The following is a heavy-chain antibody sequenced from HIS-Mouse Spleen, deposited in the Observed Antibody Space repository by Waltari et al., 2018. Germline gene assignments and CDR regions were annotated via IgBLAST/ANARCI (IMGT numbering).Heavy chain of an antibody. V-gene: IGHV4-39*07. CDR1: XXXISXXXXX. CDR2: IYYXXSP. CDR3: AREIPXXSSWYXXXXXX. Sequence: QLQLXXSGXGLVKPSEXXXLTXTXXXXXISXXXXXXGWIRXPPGRGLEWIGGIYYXXSPXXXPPXXXXVXIXXXTSKNXXXXXXXSVXAADTXVYYCAREIPXXSSWYXXXXXXWXRGTLVTVSS. J-gene: IGHJ2*01. D-gene: IGHD6-13*01.